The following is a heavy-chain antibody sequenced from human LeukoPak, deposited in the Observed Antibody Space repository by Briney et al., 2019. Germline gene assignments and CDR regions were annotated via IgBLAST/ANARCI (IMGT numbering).Heavy chain of an antibody. CDR3: ASVPVDTYYYGSGSYDAFDI. D-gene: IGHD3-10*01. V-gene: IGHV3-30*01. CDR1: GFTFSSYA. CDR2: ISYDGSNE. J-gene: IGHJ3*02. Sequence: PGGSLRLSCAASGFTFSSYAMHWVRQAPGKGLEWVTVISYDGSNEYYADSVKGRFTISRDNSKNTLYLQMNSLRAEDTAVYYCASVPVDTYYYGSGSYDAFDIWGQGTMVTVSS.